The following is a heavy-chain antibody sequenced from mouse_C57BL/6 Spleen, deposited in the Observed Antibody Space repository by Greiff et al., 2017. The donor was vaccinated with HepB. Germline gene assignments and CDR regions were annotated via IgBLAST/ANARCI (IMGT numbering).Heavy chain of an antibody. CDR1: GFTFSSYG. CDR3: ARQDGYYPSWFAY. CDR2: ISSGGSYT. J-gene: IGHJ3*01. Sequence: EVNLVESGGDLVKPGGSLKLSCAASGFTFSSYGMSWVRQTPDKRLEWVATISSGGSYTYYPDSVKGRFTISRDNAKNTLYLQMSSLKSEDTAMYYCARQDGYYPSWFAYWGQGTLVTVSA. V-gene: IGHV5-6*01. D-gene: IGHD2-3*01.